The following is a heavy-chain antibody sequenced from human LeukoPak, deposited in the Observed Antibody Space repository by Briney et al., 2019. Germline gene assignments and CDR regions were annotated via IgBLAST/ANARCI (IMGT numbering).Heavy chain of an antibody. CDR2: ISRTGTYI. D-gene: IGHD2-15*01. J-gene: IGHJ4*02. Sequence: GGSLRLSCAASGFTFSSYSMKWVRQAPGEGLEWVSSISRTGTYIYYADSVKGRFTVSRDNAQNSLYLQMNSLRVEDTAVYYCARVLETDCTGGSCYSGLDYWGQGTLVTVSS. V-gene: IGHV3-21*01. CDR3: ARVLETDCTGGSCYSGLDY. CDR1: GFTFSSYS.